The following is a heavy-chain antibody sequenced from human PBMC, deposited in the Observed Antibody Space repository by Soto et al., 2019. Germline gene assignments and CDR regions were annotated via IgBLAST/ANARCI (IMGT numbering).Heavy chain of an antibody. CDR1: GFTFSSYG. Sequence: GGSLRLSCAASGFTFSSYGMHWVRQAPGKGLEWVAVIWYDGSNKYYADSVKGRFTISRDNSKNTLYLQMNSLRAEDTAVYYCARESPMRGPGYSSSWYGVYYYYYGMDVWGQGTTVTVSS. CDR2: IWYDGSNK. J-gene: IGHJ6*02. V-gene: IGHV3-33*01. CDR3: ARESPMRGPGYSSSWYGVYYYYYGMDV. D-gene: IGHD6-13*01.